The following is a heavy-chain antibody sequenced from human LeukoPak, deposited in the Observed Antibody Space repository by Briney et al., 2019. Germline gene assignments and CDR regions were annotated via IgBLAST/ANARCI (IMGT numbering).Heavy chain of an antibody. CDR1: GGSISSGGYY. CDR2: IYYSGST. J-gene: IGHJ5*02. CDR3: ARVRCSSTSCYTANWFDP. V-gene: IGHV4-31*03. Sequence: SETLSLTCTVSGGSISSGGYYWSWIRQHPGKGLEWIGYIYYSGSTYYNPSLKSRVTISVDTSKNQFSLKLSSVTAADTAVYYCARVRCSSTSCYTANWFDPWGQGTLVTVSS. D-gene: IGHD2-2*02.